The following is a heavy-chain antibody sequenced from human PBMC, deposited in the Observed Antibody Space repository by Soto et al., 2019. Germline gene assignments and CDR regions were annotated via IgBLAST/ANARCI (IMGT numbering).Heavy chain of an antibody. Sequence: QVQLVQSGAEVKEPGASVKVSCKVSGYTFTTYDINWVRQATGQGPEWMGWMSPNSGNTGYAQKFQGRVTMTRDTYISTAYMELSSLRSDDTAVYYCARGEWELSYWGQGTLVTVSS. CDR1: GYTFTTYD. D-gene: IGHD1-7*01. CDR3: ARGEWELSY. CDR2: MSPNSGNT. V-gene: IGHV1-8*01. J-gene: IGHJ4*02.